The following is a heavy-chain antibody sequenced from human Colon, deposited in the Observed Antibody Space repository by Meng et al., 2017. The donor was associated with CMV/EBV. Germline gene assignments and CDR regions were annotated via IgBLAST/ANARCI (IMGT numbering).Heavy chain of an antibody. CDR1: GCPFSAYA. CDR2: ISGTGGNT. Sequence: SGCPFSAYAMSWVRQAPGKGLEWVSSISGTGGNTYYADSVKGRFTISRDDSHNTLFLHMNSLRAEDTAVYYCAKADYYDGSGYYFDYWGQGTLVTVSS. V-gene: IGHV3-23*01. D-gene: IGHD3-22*01. J-gene: IGHJ4*02. CDR3: AKADYYDGSGYYFDY.